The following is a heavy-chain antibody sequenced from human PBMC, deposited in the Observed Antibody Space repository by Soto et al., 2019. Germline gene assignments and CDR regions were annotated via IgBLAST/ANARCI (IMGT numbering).Heavy chain of an antibody. CDR3: AREIKVGYCSSTSCYEGYYYYYGMDV. V-gene: IGHV1-18*01. CDR2: ISAYNGNT. Sequence: ASVKVSCKASGYTFTSYGISWVRQAPGQGLEWMGWISAYNGNTNYAQKLQGRVTMTTDTSTSTAYMELRSLRSDDTAVYYCAREIKVGYCSSTSCYEGYYYYYGMDVWVQGTTVTVSS. J-gene: IGHJ6*02. CDR1: GYTFTSYG. D-gene: IGHD2-2*01.